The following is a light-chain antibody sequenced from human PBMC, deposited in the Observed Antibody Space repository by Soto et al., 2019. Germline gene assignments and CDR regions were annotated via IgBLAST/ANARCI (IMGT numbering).Light chain of an antibody. Sequence: DIQMTQSPSSLSASVGDRVTITCQASQDIKNYLNWYQQKPGKAPNLLIYDASNLKTGVPSRFSGSESGTHFTFNISSLQPEDISTYYCQRNDHLPPLSFGGGTKVEIK. J-gene: IGKJ4*01. CDR3: QRNDHLPPLS. V-gene: IGKV1-33*01. CDR2: DAS. CDR1: QDIKNY.